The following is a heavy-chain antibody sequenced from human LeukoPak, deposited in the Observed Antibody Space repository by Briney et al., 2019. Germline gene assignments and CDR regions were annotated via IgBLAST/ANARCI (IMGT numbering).Heavy chain of an antibody. J-gene: IGHJ4*02. CDR1: GGTFSSYA. CDR2: IIPIFGTA. D-gene: IGHD3-22*01. Sequence: SVKVSCKASGGTFSSYAISWVRQAPGQSLEWMGVIIPIFGTANYAQKFQGRVTITTDESTSTAYMELSSLRSEDTAVYYCARDRPSGYYQYYFDYWGQGTLVTVSS. CDR3: ARDRPSGYYQYYFDY. V-gene: IGHV1-69*05.